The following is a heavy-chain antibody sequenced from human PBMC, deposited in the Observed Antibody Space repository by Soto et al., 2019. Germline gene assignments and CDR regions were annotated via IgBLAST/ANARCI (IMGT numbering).Heavy chain of an antibody. CDR1: GYSFTSYW. D-gene: IGHD2-2*02. CDR2: IYPGDSNT. CDR3: ARQGYCSSTACYTVDY. V-gene: IGHV5-51*01. J-gene: IGHJ4*02. Sequence: GESLKISCRGSGYSFTSYWIGWVRQVPGKGLEWMGIIYPGDSNTRHSPSFQGRVTISADKSISSAYLQWSSLKASDTAMYHCARQGYCSSTACYTVDYWGQGTLVTVSS.